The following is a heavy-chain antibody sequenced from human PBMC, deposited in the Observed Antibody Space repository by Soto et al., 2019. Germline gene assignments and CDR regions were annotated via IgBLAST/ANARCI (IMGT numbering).Heavy chain of an antibody. CDR1: GLTFSNHA. V-gene: IGHV3-30-3*01. Sequence: QVQLVESGGGVVQPGRSLRLSCAASGLTFSNHAMHWVRQAPGKGLEWVAFIYYDGSTKYYADSVKGRFSISRDNSKNTLYLQMNSLRAEDTAVYYCARLAATAPGYGMDVLGQGTTVTVSS. D-gene: IGHD6-13*01. CDR2: IYYDGSTK. J-gene: IGHJ6*02. CDR3: ARLAATAPGYGMDV.